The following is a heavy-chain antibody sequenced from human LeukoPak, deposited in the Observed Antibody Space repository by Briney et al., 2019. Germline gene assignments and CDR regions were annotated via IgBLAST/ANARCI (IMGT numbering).Heavy chain of an antibody. D-gene: IGHD2-15*01. J-gene: IGHJ3*02. CDR3: ASPRYCSGGSCYVDAFDI. V-gene: IGHV1-69*05. Sequence: SVKVSCKASGGTFSSYAISWVRQAPGQGLEWMGRIIPIFGTANYAQKFQGRVTITTGESTSTAYMELSSLRSEDTAVYYCASPRYCSGGSCYVDAFDIWGQGTMVTVSS. CDR2: IIPIFGTA. CDR1: GGTFSSYA.